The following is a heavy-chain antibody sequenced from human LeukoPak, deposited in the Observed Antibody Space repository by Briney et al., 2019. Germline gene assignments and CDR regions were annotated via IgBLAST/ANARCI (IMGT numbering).Heavy chain of an antibody. CDR2: ISWNNASI. Sequence: PGGSLRLSCAASGFTFHQYAIHWVRQVPGKGLEWVSGISWNNASIGYADSVKGRFTISRDNAKNSVHLQMNSLRAEDTALYYCAKDKAPLYSGYDWDLDFWGQGTLVTVSS. J-gene: IGHJ4*02. V-gene: IGHV3-9*01. CDR1: GFTFHQYA. CDR3: AKDKAPLYSGYDWDLDF. D-gene: IGHD5-12*01.